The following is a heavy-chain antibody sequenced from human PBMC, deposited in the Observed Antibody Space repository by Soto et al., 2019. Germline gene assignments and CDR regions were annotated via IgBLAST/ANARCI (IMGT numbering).Heavy chain of an antibody. CDR1: GFTFNYAW. D-gene: IGHD3-22*01. CDR3: TTFYYDNEDY. V-gene: IGHV3-15*01. Sequence: EVRLVESRGGLVKPGGSLRLSCKAYGFTFNYAWMTWIRQAPGKGLEWVGRIKSHTDGGTTDYAAPVKGRFNISRDDSKSTFYLQMNSLKTEDTAVYYCTTFYYDNEDYWGQGTLVTISS. CDR2: IKSHTDGGTT. J-gene: IGHJ4*02.